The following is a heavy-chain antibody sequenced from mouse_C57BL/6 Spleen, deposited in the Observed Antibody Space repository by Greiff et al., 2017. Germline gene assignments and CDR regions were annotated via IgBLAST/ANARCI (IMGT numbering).Heavy chain of an antibody. CDR3: ARSSYYDYDEGYYYAMDY. V-gene: IGHV5-17*01. D-gene: IGHD2-4*01. Sequence: EVQLVESGGGLVKPGGSLKLSCAASGFTFSDYGMHWVRQAPEKGLEWVAYISSGSSTIYYADTVKGRFTISRDNAKNPLFLQMTSLRSEDTAMYYCARSSYYDYDEGYYYAMDYWGQGTSVTVSS. CDR2: ISSGSSTI. J-gene: IGHJ4*01. CDR1: GFTFSDYG.